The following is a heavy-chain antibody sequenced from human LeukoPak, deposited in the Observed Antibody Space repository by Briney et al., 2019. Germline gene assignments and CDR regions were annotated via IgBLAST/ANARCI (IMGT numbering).Heavy chain of an antibody. D-gene: IGHD3-22*01. Sequence: SETLSLTCAVYGGSFSDYYWSWIRQPPGKGLEWIGEINHSGSTNYNPSLKSRVTISVDTSKNQFSLKLSSVTAADTAVYYCARGRNYYDSLGAFDIWGQGTMVTVSS. CDR3: ARGRNYYDSLGAFDI. J-gene: IGHJ3*02. V-gene: IGHV4-34*01. CDR1: GGSFSDYY. CDR2: INHSGST.